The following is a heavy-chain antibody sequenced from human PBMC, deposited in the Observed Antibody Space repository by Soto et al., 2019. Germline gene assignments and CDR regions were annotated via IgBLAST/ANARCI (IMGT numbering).Heavy chain of an antibody. V-gene: IGHV4-30-4*01. CDR1: GGSISSGEYY. J-gene: IGHJ6*02. D-gene: IGHD2-8*01. CDR2: IYYSGTT. Sequence: SETLSLTCTVSGGSISSGEYYWSWIRQPPGKGLEWIGNIYYSGTTYYNPSLKSRVTISVDTSKNQFSLKLSSVTAADTAVYYCARDGGFCTNVVCPVYYSYGMDVWGQCTTVTVSS. CDR3: ARDGGFCTNVVCPVYYSYGMDV.